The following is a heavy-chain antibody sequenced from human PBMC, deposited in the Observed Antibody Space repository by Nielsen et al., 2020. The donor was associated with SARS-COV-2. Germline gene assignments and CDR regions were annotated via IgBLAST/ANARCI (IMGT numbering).Heavy chain of an antibody. D-gene: IGHD3-3*01. CDR3: ARDRVFGVVITGYYYYYGMDV. V-gene: IGHV1-69*13. CDR2: IIPIFGTA. J-gene: IGHJ6*02. CDR1: GGTFSSYA. Sequence: SVKVSCKASGGTFSSYAISWVRQAPGQGLEWMGGIIPIFGTANYAQKFQDRVTITADESTSTAYMELSSLRSEDTAVYYCARDRVFGVVITGYYYYYGMDVWGQGTTVTVSS.